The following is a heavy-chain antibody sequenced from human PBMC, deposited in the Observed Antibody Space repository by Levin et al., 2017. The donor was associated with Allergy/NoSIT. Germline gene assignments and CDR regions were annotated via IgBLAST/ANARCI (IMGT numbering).Heavy chain of an antibody. D-gene: IGHD2-15*01. CDR2: IYSGGTT. Sequence: GGSLRLSCAASGFTVSNNYMRWVRQAPGKGLEWVSLIYSGGTTYYADSVKGRFTISSDNSKNTLYLQMNSLRAEDTAVYYCARNRHCIGGRCYAVWGQGTLVTVSS. CDR3: ARNRHCIGGRCYAV. V-gene: IGHV3-53*01. CDR1: GFTVSNNY. J-gene: IGHJ4*02.